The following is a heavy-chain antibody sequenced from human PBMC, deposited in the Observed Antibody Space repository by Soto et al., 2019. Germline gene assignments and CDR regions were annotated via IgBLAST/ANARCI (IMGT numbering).Heavy chain of an antibody. Sequence: SETLSLTCAVSGGSISSYYWSWIRQPPGKGLEWIGYAYYTGTTSYNPSLKSRVTISVDKSRNQFSLKLSSVTAADTAVYYCARGPNYDFWSGYFRGWGQGTLVTVSS. CDR3: ARGPNYDFWSGYFRG. J-gene: IGHJ4*02. CDR2: AYYTGTT. CDR1: GGSISSYY. D-gene: IGHD3-3*01. V-gene: IGHV4-59*13.